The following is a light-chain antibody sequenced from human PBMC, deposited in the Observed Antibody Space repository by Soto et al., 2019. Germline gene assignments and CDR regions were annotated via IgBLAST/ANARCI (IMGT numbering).Light chain of an antibody. V-gene: IGKV1-5*01. CDR1: QSIASW. CDR3: QQYNSYSWT. CDR2: DAS. J-gene: IGKJ1*01. Sequence: DIQMTQSPSTLSASVGDRVTITCRASQSIASWLAWYQQKPGKAPELLIYDASSLKSGVPSRFSGSGSGTEFTLTISSLQPDDFATYYCQQYNSYSWTFGQGTKVDIK.